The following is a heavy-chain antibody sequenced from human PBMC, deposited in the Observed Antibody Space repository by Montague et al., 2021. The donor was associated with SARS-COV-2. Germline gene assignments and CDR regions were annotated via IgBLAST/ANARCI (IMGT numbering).Heavy chain of an antibody. J-gene: IGHJ3*02. CDR3: ARTTTRMLYPENAFDI. CDR2: TYYRSKWYH. D-gene: IGHD2-15*01. Sequence: CAISGDRVSSNTATRNWIRQSPSRGLEWLGRTYYRSKWYHDYAISLKSRITINPDTSKNQFSLQLSSVAPEDTAVFYCARTTTRMLYPENAFDIWGQGTMVTVSS. V-gene: IGHV6-1*01. CDR1: GDRVSSNTAT.